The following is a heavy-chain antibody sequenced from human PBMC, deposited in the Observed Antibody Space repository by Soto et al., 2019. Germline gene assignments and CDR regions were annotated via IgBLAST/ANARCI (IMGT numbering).Heavy chain of an antibody. CDR3: ARATYNSGGSATFAIDV. D-gene: IGHD3-10*01. CDR1: GYTFSNNA. Sequence: ASVKVSCKASGYTFSNNAIHWVRQAPGQELEWMGWINGGNGYTKYSQNFQDRVTLTRDTSASTSYMELSSLRSEDTATFYCARATYNSGGSATFAIDVWGQGTKVTVXS. V-gene: IGHV1-3*01. CDR2: INGGNGYT. J-gene: IGHJ6*02.